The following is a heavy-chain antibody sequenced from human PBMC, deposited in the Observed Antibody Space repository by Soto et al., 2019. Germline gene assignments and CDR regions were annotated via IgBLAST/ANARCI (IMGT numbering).Heavy chain of an antibody. J-gene: IGHJ3*02. CDR3: ARGERTITMIVVPRAFDI. V-gene: IGHV1-2*04. CDR1: GYAFTCYY. D-gene: IGHD3-22*01. CDR2: INPNSGGT. Sequence: PVKFACQGSGYAFTCYYMHWVRQAPGQGLEWMGWINPNSGGTNYAQKFQGWVTMTRDTSISTAYMELSRLRSDDTAVYYCARGERTITMIVVPRAFDIWGQGTMVTVSS.